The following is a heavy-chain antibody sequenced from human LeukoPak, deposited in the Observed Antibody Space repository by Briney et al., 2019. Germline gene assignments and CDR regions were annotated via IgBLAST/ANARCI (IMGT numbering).Heavy chain of an antibody. V-gene: IGHV3-33*01. CDR2: IRSDGSNQ. CDR3: ARDLGGLGNY. J-gene: IGHJ4*02. CDR1: GITKSSLA. D-gene: IGHD7-27*01. Sequence: VGLLRLTCVATGITKSSLAMQGVGQDPSKVREWVAVIRSDGSNQYYADSVRGRFTISRDNSKNTLYLQMNSLRAEDTSMYYCARDLGGLGNYWGQGTLVTVSS.